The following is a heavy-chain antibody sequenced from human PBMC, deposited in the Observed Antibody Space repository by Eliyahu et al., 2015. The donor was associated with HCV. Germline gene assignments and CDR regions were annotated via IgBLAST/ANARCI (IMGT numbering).Heavy chain of an antibody. Sequence: EVQLVESGGGLVXPGGSLRLSCAAXGFSFSGYSMNWVRQAPGKGLXWVSSISVSSSYIYYADSVKGRFTISRDNARYSLYLQMNSLRVEDTAVYYCARDAYHDILTGYDYWGRGTLVTVSS. CDR3: ARDAYHDILTGYDY. J-gene: IGHJ4*02. CDR2: ISVSSSYI. V-gene: IGHV3-21*01. D-gene: IGHD3-9*01. CDR1: GFSFSGYS.